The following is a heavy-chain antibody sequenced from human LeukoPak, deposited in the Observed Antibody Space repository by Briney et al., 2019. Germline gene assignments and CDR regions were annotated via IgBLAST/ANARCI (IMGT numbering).Heavy chain of an antibody. J-gene: IGHJ4*02. CDR2: IRYDGSNK. CDR3: AKDGLGSGSYSDY. V-gene: IGHV3-30*02. CDR1: GFTFSSYG. D-gene: IGHD1-26*01. Sequence: GGSLRLSCAASGFTFSSYGMHWVRQAPGKGLEWVAFIRYDGSNKYYADSVKGRFTISRDNSKNTLYRQMNSLRVEDTAVYYCAKDGLGSGSYSDYWGQGTLVTVSS.